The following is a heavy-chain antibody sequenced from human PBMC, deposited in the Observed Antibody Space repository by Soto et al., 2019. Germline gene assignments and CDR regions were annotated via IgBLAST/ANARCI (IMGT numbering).Heavy chain of an antibody. CDR2: IIPILGIA. CDR1: GGTFSSYT. D-gene: IGHD2-2*01. CDR3: ARDQSDCSSTSCYEGDV. Sequence: QVQLVQSGAEVKKPGSSVKVSCKASGGTFSSYTISWVRQAPGQGLEWMGGIIPILGIANYAQKFQGRVTITADKSTSTAYMELSSLRSEDTAVYYCARDQSDCSSTSCYEGDVWGQGTTVTVSS. V-gene: IGHV1-69*08. J-gene: IGHJ6*02.